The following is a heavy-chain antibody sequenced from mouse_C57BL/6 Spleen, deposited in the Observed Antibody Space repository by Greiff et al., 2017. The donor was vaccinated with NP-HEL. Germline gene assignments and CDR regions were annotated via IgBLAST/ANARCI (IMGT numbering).Heavy chain of an antibody. Sequence: QVQLKQSGPELVKPGASVKISCKASGYSFTSYYIHWVKQRPGQGLEWIGWIYPGSGNTKYNEKFKGKATLTADTSSSTAYMQLSSLTSEDSAVYYCARYRDWYFDVWGTGTTVTVSS. CDR1: GYSFTSYY. CDR2: IYPGSGNT. CDR3: ARYRDWYFDV. J-gene: IGHJ1*03. V-gene: IGHV1-66*01.